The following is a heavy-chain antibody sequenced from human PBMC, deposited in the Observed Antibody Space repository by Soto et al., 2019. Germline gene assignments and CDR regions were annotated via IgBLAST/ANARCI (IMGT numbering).Heavy chain of an antibody. J-gene: IGHJ4*02. CDR1: GGSISSYY. Sequence: PSETLSLTCTVSGGSISSYYWSWIRQPPGKGLEWIGYIYYSGSTNYNPPLKSRVTISVDTSKNQFSLKLSSVTAADTAVYYCAREGSGYNFWGQGTQVTVSS. CDR2: IYYSGST. D-gene: IGHD5-12*01. V-gene: IGHV4-59*01. CDR3: AREGSGYNF.